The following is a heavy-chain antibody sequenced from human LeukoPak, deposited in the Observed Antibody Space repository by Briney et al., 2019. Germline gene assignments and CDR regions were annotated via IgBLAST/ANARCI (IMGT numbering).Heavy chain of an antibody. Sequence: SVKVSCKASGGTFSGYVISWVRQAPGQGLEWMGRIIPIFDTTNYAQKFQGRVTITTDESTSTAYMELSSLRSEDTAVYYCARHPAGGIGMVPPYYFDYWGQGTLVTVSS. J-gene: IGHJ4*02. D-gene: IGHD6-13*01. CDR1: GGTFSGYV. V-gene: IGHV1-69*05. CDR3: ARHPAGGIGMVPPYYFDY. CDR2: IIPIFDTT.